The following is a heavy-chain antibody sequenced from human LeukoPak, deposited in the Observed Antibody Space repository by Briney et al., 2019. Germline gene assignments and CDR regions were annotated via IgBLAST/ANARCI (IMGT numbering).Heavy chain of an antibody. CDR1: GLSFSTSA. Sequence: PGGSLRLSCAASGLSFSTSAMRWVRQAPGKGLEYVAAISSDGGSTYHADSVKGRFTISRDNSKNTLYLQMGSLRTEDMAMYYCARSSDTRFGELVLWGQGTLVTVSS. CDR2: ISSDGGST. V-gene: IGHV3-64*02. D-gene: IGHD3-16*01. J-gene: IGHJ1*01. CDR3: ARSSDTRFGELVL.